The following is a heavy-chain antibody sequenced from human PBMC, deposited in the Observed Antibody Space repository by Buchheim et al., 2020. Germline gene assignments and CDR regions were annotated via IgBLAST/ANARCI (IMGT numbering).Heavy chain of an antibody. D-gene: IGHD6-19*01. CDR1: GDSVSSSSVA. CDR2: TYYRSKWRN. V-gene: IGHV6-1*02. CDR3: ARGLADRSYDY. J-gene: IGHJ4*02. Sequence: QVQLQQSGPGLVKPSQTLSLTCAISGDSVSSSSVAWHWIRQSPSRGLEWLGRTYYRSKWRNDYAASVNSRLTINPETPKNQVSLQLNSVTPEDTAMYYCARGLADRSYDYWGQGTL.